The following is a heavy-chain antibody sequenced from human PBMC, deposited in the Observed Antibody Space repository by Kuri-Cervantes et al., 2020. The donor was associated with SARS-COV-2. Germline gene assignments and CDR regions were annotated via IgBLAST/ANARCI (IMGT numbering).Heavy chain of an antibody. CDR3: ARTDYGDYLIIPFDY. CDR1: GFTFSSYS. V-gene: IGHV3-48*02. Sequence: GESLKISCAASGFTFSSYSMNWVRQAPGKGLEWVSYISSSSSTIYYADSVKGRFTISRDNAKNSLYLQMNSLRDEDTAVYYCARTDYGDYLIIPFDYWGQGTLVTVSS. CDR2: ISSSSSTI. D-gene: IGHD4-17*01. J-gene: IGHJ4*02.